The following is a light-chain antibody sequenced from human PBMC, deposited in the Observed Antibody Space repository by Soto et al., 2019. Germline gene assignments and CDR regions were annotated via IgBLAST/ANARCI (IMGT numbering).Light chain of an antibody. V-gene: IGKV1-5*01. CDR3: QQYHAYSPYA. CDR2: DAS. J-gene: IGKJ2*01. Sequence: DIQMTQSPSTLSASVGDRVTITCRASQSISRWLAWYQQKPGKAPKLLIYDASNLETGVSSRFSGSASGTEFSLTISSLQPDDIATYYCQQYHAYSPYAFGQGTKLEIK. CDR1: QSISRW.